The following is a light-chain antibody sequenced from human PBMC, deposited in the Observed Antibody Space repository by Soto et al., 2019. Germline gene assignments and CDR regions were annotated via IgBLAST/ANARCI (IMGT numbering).Light chain of an antibody. J-gene: IGLJ3*02. CDR3: QSYDNSLSAWV. V-gene: IGLV1-40*01. CDR1: SSNIGTGWP. CDR2: DNN. Sequence: QPVLTQPPSVSGAPGQRVTISCTGSSSNIGTGWPVHWYQQLPGTAPKLLIYDNNNRPSGVPDRFSGSKSGTSASLAITGLQAEDEADYYCQSYDNSLSAWVFGGGTKVTVL.